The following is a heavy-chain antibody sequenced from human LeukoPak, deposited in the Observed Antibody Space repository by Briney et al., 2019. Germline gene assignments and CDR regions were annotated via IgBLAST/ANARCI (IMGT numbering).Heavy chain of an antibody. CDR2: IYYNGST. CDR3: ARAVVLYYDGSGYSTRFDY. D-gene: IGHD3-22*01. V-gene: IGHV4-59*01. J-gene: IGHJ4*02. Sequence: SETLSLTCTVSGVSISSYYWSWIRQPPGKGLEWIGYIYYNGSTNYTPSLKSRVTISLDTSKNQFSLKLRSVTAADTAMYYCARAVVLYYDGSGYSTRFDYWGQGTLVTVSS. CDR1: GVSISSYY.